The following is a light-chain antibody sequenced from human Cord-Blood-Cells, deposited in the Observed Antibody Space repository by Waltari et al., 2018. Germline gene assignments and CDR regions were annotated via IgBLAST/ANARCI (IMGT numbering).Light chain of an antibody. CDR1: SSDVGGYNY. CDR3: SSYAGSNNLGV. Sequence: QSALTQPPSASESPGQSVTISCTGTSSDVGGYNYVSWYQQHPGKAPKLMIYEVSRGPSGFPDRFSGSKSGNTASLTVSGLQAEDEADYYCSSYAGSNNLGVFGGGTKLTVL. J-gene: IGLJ2*01. CDR2: EVS. V-gene: IGLV2-8*01.